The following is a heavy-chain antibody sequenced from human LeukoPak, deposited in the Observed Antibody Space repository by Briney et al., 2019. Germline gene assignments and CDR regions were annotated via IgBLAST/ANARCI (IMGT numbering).Heavy chain of an antibody. Sequence: SETLSLTCAVSGASVISGSHYWSWIRQPPGKGLEWIAYIHYSGSTDSNPSLKSRVTISVDTSKTQFSLKLSSVTAADTAVYYCARSTSLYDYVWGSYRPKYYFDWWGQGTLVTVSS. CDR1: GASVISGSHY. J-gene: IGHJ4*02. CDR3: ARSTSLYDYVWGSYRPKYYFDW. V-gene: IGHV4-61*01. CDR2: IHYSGST. D-gene: IGHD3-16*02.